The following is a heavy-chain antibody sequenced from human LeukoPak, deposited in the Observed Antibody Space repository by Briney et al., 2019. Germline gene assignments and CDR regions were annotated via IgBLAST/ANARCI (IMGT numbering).Heavy chain of an antibody. Sequence: GGSLRLSCAAAGFTFSSYGMHWVRQAPGKGLEWVAVIWYEGSNKYYADSVKGRFTISTDNSKNTLYLHMNSLSAEDTDAYYCAKSNLVDTAKVGYFDYWGQGPLVTVSS. D-gene: IGHD5-18*01. V-gene: IGHV3-33*06. CDR2: IWYEGSNK. CDR1: GFTFSSYG. CDR3: AKSNLVDTAKVGYFDY. J-gene: IGHJ4*02.